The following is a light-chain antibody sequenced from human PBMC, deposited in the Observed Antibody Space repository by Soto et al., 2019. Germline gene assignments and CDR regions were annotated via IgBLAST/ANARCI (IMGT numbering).Light chain of an antibody. CDR2: DVS. J-gene: IGLJ1*01. CDR1: SSDVGGYNY. CDR3: SSYAGSNTEV. Sequence: QSALTQPPSASGSPGQSVTISCTGTSSDVGGYNYVSWYQQYPGKAPKLIIYDVSKRPSGVPDRFSGSKSGNTASLTVSGVQAEDEADYYCSSYAGSNTEVFGTGTKLTVL. V-gene: IGLV2-8*01.